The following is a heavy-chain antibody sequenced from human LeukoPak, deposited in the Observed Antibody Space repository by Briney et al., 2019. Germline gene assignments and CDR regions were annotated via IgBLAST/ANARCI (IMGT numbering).Heavy chain of an antibody. CDR1: GFTFSSYG. CDR2: IWYDGSNK. J-gene: IGHJ4*02. Sequence: PGGSLRLSCAASGFTFSSYGMHWVRQAPGKGLEWVAVIWYDGSNKYYADSVKGRFTISRDNSKNTLYLQMNSLRAEDTAVYYCARAHLAPYYFDYWGQGTLVTVSS. V-gene: IGHV3-33*01. CDR3: ARAHLAPYYFDY.